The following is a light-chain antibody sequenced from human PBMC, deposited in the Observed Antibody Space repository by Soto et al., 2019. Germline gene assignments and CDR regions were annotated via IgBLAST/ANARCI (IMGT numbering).Light chain of an antibody. CDR1: QCIRND. J-gene: IGKJ1*01. Sequence: DIRMTQSPSSLSASVGDRVTITCLASQCIRNDVGWYQQRPGKAPKRLIYAASSVQRGVPSRFSGSGSGTEFTLTIRSLQSEDFATDYCLQHNSYPRTFGQGTKVEIK. CDR3: LQHNSYPRT. CDR2: AAS. V-gene: IGKV1-17*01.